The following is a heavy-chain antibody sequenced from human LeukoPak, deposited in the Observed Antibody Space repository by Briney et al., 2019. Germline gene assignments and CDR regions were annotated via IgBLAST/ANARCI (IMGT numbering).Heavy chain of an antibody. CDR1: SGSISSSSYY. CDR2: IYYGGGT. D-gene: IGHD2-21*02. Sequence: SETLSLTCTVSSGSISSSSYYWGWIRQPPGKGLEWIGNIYYGGGTYYNPSLKSRVTISVDTSKNQFSLKLSSVTAADTAVYFCARSVTAPYYCLDNWGRGTLVTVSS. V-gene: IGHV4-39*07. CDR3: ARSVTAPYYCLDN. J-gene: IGHJ4*02.